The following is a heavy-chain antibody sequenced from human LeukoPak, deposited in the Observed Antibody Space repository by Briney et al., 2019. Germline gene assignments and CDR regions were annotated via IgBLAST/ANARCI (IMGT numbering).Heavy chain of an antibody. Sequence: GGSLRLSCAASGFTFSSYSMNWVRQAPGKGLEWVSYISSSSSTIYYADSVKGRFTISRDNSKNTLYLQMNSLRAEDTAVYYCARVNWGRPVALDYWGQGTLVTVSS. CDR2: ISSSSSTI. CDR3: ARVNWGRPVALDY. V-gene: IGHV3-48*01. D-gene: IGHD7-27*01. J-gene: IGHJ4*02. CDR1: GFTFSSYS.